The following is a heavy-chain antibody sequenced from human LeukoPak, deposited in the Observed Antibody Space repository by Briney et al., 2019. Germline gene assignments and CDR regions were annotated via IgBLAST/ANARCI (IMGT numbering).Heavy chain of an antibody. CDR1: GFTFSSYA. Sequence: PGGSLRLSCAASGFTFSSYAMHWVRQAPGKGLEWVAVISYDGSNKYYADSVKGRFTVSRDNSKNTLYLQMNSLRAEDTAVYYCARGNYYDSSGYYPTDFDYWGQGTLVTVSS. V-gene: IGHV3-30*04. CDR2: ISYDGSNK. J-gene: IGHJ4*02. D-gene: IGHD3-22*01. CDR3: ARGNYYDSSGYYPTDFDY.